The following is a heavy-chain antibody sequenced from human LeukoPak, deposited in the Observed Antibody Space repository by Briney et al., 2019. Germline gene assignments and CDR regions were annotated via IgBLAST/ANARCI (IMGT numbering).Heavy chain of an antibody. Sequence: SETLSLTCAVSGYSINSGYYWGWIRQPPGKGLEWIGSIYHSGSTYYNPSLKSRATISVDTSKNQFSLKLSSVTAADTAVYYCARESLLGYCSSTSCYASGFDPWGQGTLVTVSS. J-gene: IGHJ5*02. D-gene: IGHD2-2*01. V-gene: IGHV4-38-2*01. CDR3: ARESLLGYCSSTSCYASGFDP. CDR2: IYHSGST. CDR1: GYSINSGYY.